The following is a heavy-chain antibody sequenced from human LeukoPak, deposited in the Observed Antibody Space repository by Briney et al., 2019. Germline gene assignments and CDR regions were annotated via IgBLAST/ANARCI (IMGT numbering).Heavy chain of an antibody. CDR3: TTDPFWFGELWYYYYYYYMDV. CDR1: GFTFSYAW. V-gene: IGHV3-15*01. J-gene: IGHJ6*03. CDR2: IKSKTDGGTT. D-gene: IGHD3-10*01. Sequence: GGSLRLSCAASGFTFSYAWMSWVRQAPGKGLEWVGRIKSKTDGGTTDYAAPVKGRLTISRDDSKNTLYLQMNSLKTEDTAVYYCTTDPFWFGELWYYYYYYYMDVWGKGTTVTVPS.